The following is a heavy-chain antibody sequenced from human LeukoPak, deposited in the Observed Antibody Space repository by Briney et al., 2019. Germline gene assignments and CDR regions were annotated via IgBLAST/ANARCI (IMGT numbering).Heavy chain of an antibody. D-gene: IGHD2-15*01. CDR1: GFTFSSYA. Sequence: GGSLRLSCAASGFTFSSYAMSWVRQAPGKGLEWVSSISGSGGSTYYADSVKGRFTISRDNSKNTLYLQMNSLRAEDAAVYYCARDSEIVVLVAAIDYRGQGTLVTVSS. CDR3: ARDSEIVVLVAAIDY. CDR2: ISGSGGST. V-gene: IGHV3-23*01. J-gene: IGHJ4*02.